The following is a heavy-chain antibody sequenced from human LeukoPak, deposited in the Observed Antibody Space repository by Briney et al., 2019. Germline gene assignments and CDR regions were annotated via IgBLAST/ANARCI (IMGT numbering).Heavy chain of an antibody. D-gene: IGHD6-6*01. CDR1: GGTFSSYA. V-gene: IGHV1-69*01. CDR2: IIPIFGTA. CDR3: ARGAPSVAAPGSFDF. J-gene: IGHJ4*02. Sequence: SVKASCKASGGTFSSYAISWVRQAPGQGLEWMGGIIPIFGTANYAQKFQGRVTITADESTNTAYMELSSLRSEDTVVYYCARGAPSVAAPGSFDFWGQGTLVIVSS.